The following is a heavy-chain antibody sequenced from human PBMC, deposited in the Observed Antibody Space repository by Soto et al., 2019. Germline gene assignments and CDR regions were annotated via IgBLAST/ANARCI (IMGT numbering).Heavy chain of an antibody. V-gene: IGHV2-5*02. J-gene: IGHJ4*02. Sequence: GLMLNRATNTVTLGKSVAVGGLRTSKVSMGWIRQPPGKALEWLALIYWDDDKRYSPSLKSRLTITKDTSKNQVVLTMTNMDPVDTATYYCAHRPSYCSGGSCYSGFDYWGQGTLVTVSS. D-gene: IGHD2-15*01. CDR3: AHRPSYCSGGSCYSGFDY. CDR2: IYWDDDK. CDR1: VGGLRTSKVS.